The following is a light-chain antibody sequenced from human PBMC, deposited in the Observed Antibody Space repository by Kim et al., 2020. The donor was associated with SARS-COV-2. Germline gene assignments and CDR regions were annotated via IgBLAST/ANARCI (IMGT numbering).Light chain of an antibody. CDR1: QGVSSY. Sequence: EIVWTQSPATLSFSQGEKATPPCRASQGVSSYLAWYQQKPGQAPRLLIYDASNRATGIPARFSGSGSGTDFTLTISSLEPEDFAVYYCQQRSNWLLTFGGGTKVDIK. CDR2: DAS. J-gene: IGKJ4*01. CDR3: QQRSNWLLT. V-gene: IGKV3-11*01.